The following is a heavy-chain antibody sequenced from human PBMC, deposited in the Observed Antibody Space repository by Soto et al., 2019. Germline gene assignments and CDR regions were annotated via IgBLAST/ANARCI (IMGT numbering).Heavy chain of an antibody. Sequence: QVQLVQSGAEVKKPGSSVKVSCKASGGTFSSYTISWVRQAPGQGLEWMGRIIPIDGISNYAQKFQGRVTITADKCTSTAYMELSSLRSEDTAVYYCARDFGDYRGDYWGQGTLVTVSS. CDR2: IIPIDGIS. D-gene: IGHD4-17*01. CDR1: GGTFSSYT. CDR3: ARDFGDYRGDY. V-gene: IGHV1-69*08. J-gene: IGHJ4*02.